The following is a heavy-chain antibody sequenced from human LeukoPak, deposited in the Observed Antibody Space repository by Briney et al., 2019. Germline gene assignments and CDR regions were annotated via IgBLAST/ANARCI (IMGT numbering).Heavy chain of an antibody. V-gene: IGHV3-23*01. J-gene: IGHJ4*02. CDR1: GFTLSTYA. Sequence: GGSLRLSCAASGFTLSTYAMSWVRQTPGKGLEWVAATSRSDAGTYHADSVRGRFTISRDNSKNTLYLQMNSLRAEDAAVYFCAKAPVTSCRGAYCYPFDSWGQGTLVTVSS. CDR3: AKAPVTSCRGAYCYPFDS. CDR2: TSRSDAGT. D-gene: IGHD2-21*01.